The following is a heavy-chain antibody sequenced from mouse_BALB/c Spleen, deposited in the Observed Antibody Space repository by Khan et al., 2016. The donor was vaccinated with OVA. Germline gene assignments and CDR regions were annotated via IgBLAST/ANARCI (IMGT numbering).Heavy chain of an antibody. J-gene: IGHJ2*01. V-gene: IGHV1S132*01. CDR1: GYTFTSYW. CDR2: IYPGTDNT. Sequence: QVQLQQSGAELVRPGASVKLSCKTSGYTFTSYWIHWVKQRSEQGLEWIARIYPGTDNTYYNEKLKDKATLTADKSSSTAYMQLSSLKSEDSAVYFCASEQAFYYFDYWGQGTTLTVSS. CDR3: ASEQAFYYFDY. D-gene: IGHD3-2*02.